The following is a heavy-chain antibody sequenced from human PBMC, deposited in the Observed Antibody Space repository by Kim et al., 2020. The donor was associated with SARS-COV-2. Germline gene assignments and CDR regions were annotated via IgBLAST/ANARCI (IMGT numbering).Heavy chain of an antibody. CDR1: GFTFSHYA. CDR3: AKDEGDEGDGGASPLDY. Sequence: GGSLRLSCAASGFTFSHYAMHWVRQAPGKGLEWVAVIWYDGSNKYYADSVKGRFTISRDNSKNTLYLQMNSLRAEDTAVYYCAKDEGDEGDGGASPLDYWGQGALVTVSS. D-gene: IGHD1-26*01. V-gene: IGHV3-33*06. CDR2: IWYDGSNK. J-gene: IGHJ4*02.